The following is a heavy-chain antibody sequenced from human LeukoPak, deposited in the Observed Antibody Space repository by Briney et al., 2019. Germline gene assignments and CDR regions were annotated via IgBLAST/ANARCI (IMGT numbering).Heavy chain of an antibody. D-gene: IGHD6-6*01. Sequence: GGSLRLSCTTSELSVSNHCITWVRQAPGKGLEWVSLIFSGGGRNYADSVKGRFTISRDNSKNTVFLQMNSLRVEDTAVYYCGRSPRHDSDYYYYHMDVWGRGTTVTVSS. CDR3: GRSPRHDSDYYYYHMDV. CDR1: ELSVSNHC. CDR2: IFSGGGR. J-gene: IGHJ6*03. V-gene: IGHV3-66*02.